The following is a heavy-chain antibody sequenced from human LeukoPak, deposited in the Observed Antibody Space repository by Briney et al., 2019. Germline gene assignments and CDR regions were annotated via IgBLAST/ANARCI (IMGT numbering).Heavy chain of an antibody. J-gene: IGHJ4*02. V-gene: IGHV3-53*01. CDR1: GFIVSSDY. D-gene: IGHD6-6*01. Sequence: AGGSLRLSCAPSGFIVSSDYMRWVRQAPGKGLEGGSVIYPNGDTYYRDSGKGRFTICRVNSKKTLCLKMKRLRADDTAVYYCARGYSNSGGDYWGQGTLVTVSS. CDR3: ARGYSNSGGDY. CDR2: IYPNGDT.